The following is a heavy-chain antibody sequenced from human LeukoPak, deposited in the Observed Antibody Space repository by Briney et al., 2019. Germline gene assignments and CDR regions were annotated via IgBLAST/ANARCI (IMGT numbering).Heavy chain of an antibody. CDR1: GGSISSGDYY. D-gene: IGHD4-17*01. Sequence: SQTLSLTCTVSGGSISSGDYYWSWIRQPPGKGLEWIGYIYYSGSTYYNPSLKSRVTISVDTSKNQFSLKLSSVTAADTAVYYCARDYGDRYYFDYWGQGTLVTVSS. V-gene: IGHV4-30-4*01. J-gene: IGHJ4*02. CDR3: ARDYGDRYYFDY. CDR2: IYYSGST.